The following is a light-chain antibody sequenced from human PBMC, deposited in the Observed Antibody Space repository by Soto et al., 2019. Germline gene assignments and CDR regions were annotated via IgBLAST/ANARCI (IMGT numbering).Light chain of an antibody. CDR3: QTWGTGSAFVV. Sequence: QLVLTQSPSASASLGASVNLTCTLSSGHSNYAIAWHQQQPEKSPRYLMKRNSGGSHIKGDGIPDRFSGSSSGAERYLFISSLQYEDEADYYCQTWGTGSAFVVFGGGTQMTVL. CDR2: RNSGGSH. V-gene: IGLV4-69*01. CDR1: SGHSNYA. J-gene: IGLJ7*01.